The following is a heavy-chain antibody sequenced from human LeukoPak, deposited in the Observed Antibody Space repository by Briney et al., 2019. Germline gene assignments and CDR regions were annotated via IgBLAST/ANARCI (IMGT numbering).Heavy chain of an antibody. CDR2: ISSSSYI. CDR1: GFTFSSYS. Sequence: GGSLRLSCAASGFTFSSYSMNWVRQAPGKGLELVSSISSSSYIYYADSVKGRFTISRDNAKNSLYLKMNSLRAEDTAVYYCARGSECSSTSCYHTDDAFDIWGQGTMVTVSS. J-gene: IGHJ3*02. V-gene: IGHV3-21*01. CDR3: ARGSECSSTSCYHTDDAFDI. D-gene: IGHD2-2*01.